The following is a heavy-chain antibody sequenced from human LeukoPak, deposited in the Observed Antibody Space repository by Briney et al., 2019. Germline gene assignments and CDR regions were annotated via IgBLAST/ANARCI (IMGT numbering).Heavy chain of an antibody. D-gene: IGHD7-27*01. CDR2: IFHTGST. CDR1: GYSITSGYY. J-gene: IGHJ4*02. V-gene: IGHV4-38-2*02. CDR3: SQTNRAYYFDY. Sequence: SETLSLTCTVSGYSITSGYYWAWIRQPPGKGLEWIGSIFHTGSTYYKPSLKTRVTIPVDTSKNQFSLQLSSVTAADTAVYYCSQTNRAYYFDYWGQGTLVTVSS.